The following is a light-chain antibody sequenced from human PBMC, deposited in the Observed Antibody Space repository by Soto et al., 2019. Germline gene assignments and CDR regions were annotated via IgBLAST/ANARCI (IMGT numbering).Light chain of an antibody. CDR3: MQALQRGFT. J-gene: IGKJ3*01. CDR2: LGS. Sequence: DIVMTQSPLSLPVTPGEPASISCRSSQSLLHSNGYNYLDWYLQKPGQSPQLLIYLGSNRASGVPDRFSGRGSGTDFTLKISRVEAEDVGVYYCMQALQRGFTFGPGTKVDIK. CDR1: QSLLHSNGYNY. V-gene: IGKV2-28*01.